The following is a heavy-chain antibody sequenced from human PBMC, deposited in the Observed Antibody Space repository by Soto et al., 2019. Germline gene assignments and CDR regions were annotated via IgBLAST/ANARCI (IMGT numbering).Heavy chain of an antibody. Sequence: QIQLVQSGAEVKKPGASVKVSCKASGYTFSSYHITWVRQAPGQGLEWMGWISAYNGNTNYAQNLQGRVTMTTDPSTSTAYMELRSRRSDDTAVYYCARDLPPVDYWGQGTPVTVSS. J-gene: IGHJ4*02. V-gene: IGHV1-18*01. CDR2: ISAYNGNT. CDR1: GYTFSSYH. CDR3: ARDLPPVDY.